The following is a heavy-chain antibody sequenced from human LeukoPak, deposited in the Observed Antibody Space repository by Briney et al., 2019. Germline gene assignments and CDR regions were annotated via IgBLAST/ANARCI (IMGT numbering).Heavy chain of an antibody. J-gene: IGHJ4*02. CDR1: GFTFSSYS. Sequence: GGSLRLSCAASGFTFSSYSMTWVRQAPGKGLEWVSYISSSSSTIYYADSVKGRFTISRDNAKDSLYLQMNSLRAEDTAVYYCARDEVGAQGVFDYWGQGTLVTVSS. CDR2: ISSSSSTI. V-gene: IGHV3-48*04. CDR3: ARDEVGAQGVFDY. D-gene: IGHD1-26*01.